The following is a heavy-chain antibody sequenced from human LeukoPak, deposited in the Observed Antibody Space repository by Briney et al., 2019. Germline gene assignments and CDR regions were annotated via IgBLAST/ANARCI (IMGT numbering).Heavy chain of an antibody. Sequence: PSETLSLTCTVSGGSISSSSYYWGWIRQPPGKGLEWIGSIYYSGSTYYNPSLKSRVTISVDTSKNQFSLKLSSVTAADTAVYYCARRAGAIPGYFDYWGQGTLVTVCS. D-gene: IGHD1-26*01. CDR1: GGSISSSSYY. CDR3: ARRAGAIPGYFDY. CDR2: IYYSGST. J-gene: IGHJ4*02. V-gene: IGHV4-39*01.